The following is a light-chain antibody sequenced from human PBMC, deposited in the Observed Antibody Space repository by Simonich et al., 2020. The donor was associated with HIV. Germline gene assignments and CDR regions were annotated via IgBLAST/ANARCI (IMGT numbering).Light chain of an antibody. V-gene: IGKV3-11*01. J-gene: IGKJ5*01. CDR1: QSVSVY. Sequence: EVVLTHSPATLSLSPGERATPPCRASQSVSVYLAWYQQRPGQAPRLLIYDASNRATGVPARCSGRGSGTDFTLTISSLEPEDFAVYYCQQRRNWPPITFGQGTRLEIK. CDR3: QQRRNWPPIT. CDR2: DAS.